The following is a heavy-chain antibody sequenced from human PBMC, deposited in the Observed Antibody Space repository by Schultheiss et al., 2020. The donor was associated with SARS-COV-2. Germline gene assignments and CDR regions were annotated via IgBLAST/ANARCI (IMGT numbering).Heavy chain of an antibody. J-gene: IGHJ5*02. CDR1: GVSSFTGYY. V-gene: IGHV4-34*01. D-gene: IGHD3-10*01. CDR2: IDHIGGT. CDR3: ARGRYYGSGSYVRGP. Sequence: SETLSLNCGVSGVSSFTGYYYTWIRQPPGKGLEWVGEIDHIGGTDYNPSLKSRVSISIDTSKKQFSLRLTSVTAADSATYYCARGRYYGSGSYVRGPWGQGTQVTVSS.